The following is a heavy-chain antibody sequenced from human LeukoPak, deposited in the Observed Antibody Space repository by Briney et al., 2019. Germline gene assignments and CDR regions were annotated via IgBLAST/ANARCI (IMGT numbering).Heavy chain of an antibody. CDR3: ARDSWLHSLFDY. V-gene: IGHV4-59*01. J-gene: IGHJ4*02. D-gene: IGHD5-24*01. CDR2: IYYSGST. Sequence: PSETLSLTCTVSGGSISSYYWSWIRQPPGKGLEWIGYIYYSGSTNYNPSLKSRVTISVGTSKNQFSLKLSSVTAADTAVYYCARDSWLHSLFDYWGQGTLVTVSS. CDR1: GGSISSYY.